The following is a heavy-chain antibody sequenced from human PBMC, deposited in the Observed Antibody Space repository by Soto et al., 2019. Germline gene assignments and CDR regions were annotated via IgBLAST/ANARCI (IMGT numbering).Heavy chain of an antibody. V-gene: IGHV3-23*01. Sequence: EVQLLESGGALVQPGGSLRLSCEASGFTYVKYAMSWVRQAPGKGLEWVSGISGDAGRTFYADSVKGRFTISRDNSKNTVYLQMNSLRVENTAVNYCVKDTVVVINGGDFDYWGQGTLVTV. CDR2: ISGDAGRT. CDR3: VKDTVVVINGGDFDY. J-gene: IGHJ4*02. CDR1: GFTYVKYA. D-gene: IGHD3-22*01.